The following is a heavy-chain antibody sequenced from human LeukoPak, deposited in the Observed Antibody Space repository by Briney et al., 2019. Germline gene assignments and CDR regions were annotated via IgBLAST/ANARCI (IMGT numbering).Heavy chain of an antibody. J-gene: IGHJ3*02. CDR1: GFTFSSYW. Sequence: GGSLRLSCAASGFTFSSYWMSWVRQAPGKGLEWVANIKKDGSEKYYVDSVKGRFTISRDNAKNSLYLQMNSLRAEDTAVYYCARRRLGIRGYNDAFDIWGLGTLVTVSS. D-gene: IGHD3-22*01. CDR2: IKKDGSEK. V-gene: IGHV3-7*01. CDR3: ARRRLGIRGYNDAFDI.